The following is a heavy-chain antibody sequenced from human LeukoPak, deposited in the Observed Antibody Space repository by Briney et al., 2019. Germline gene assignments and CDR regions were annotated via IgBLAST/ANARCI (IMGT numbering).Heavy chain of an antibody. CDR1: GFTFSSYA. Sequence: PGRSLRLSCAASGFTFSSYAMRWVRQAPGKGLEWVAVISYDGSNKYYADSVKGRFTISRDNSKNTLYLQMNSLRAEDTAVYYCARAPYYDFWSGGFHDAFDIWGQGTMVTVSS. CDR3: ARAPYYDFWSGGFHDAFDI. J-gene: IGHJ3*02. D-gene: IGHD3-3*01. V-gene: IGHV3-30*04. CDR2: ISYDGSNK.